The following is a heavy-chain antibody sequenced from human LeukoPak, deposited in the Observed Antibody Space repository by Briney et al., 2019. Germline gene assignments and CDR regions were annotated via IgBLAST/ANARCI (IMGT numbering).Heavy chain of an antibody. CDR3: ARRYSSSRYYYYYYMDV. D-gene: IGHD6-13*01. Sequence: SETLSLTCTVSGGCISSYYWSWIRQPPGKGLEWIGYIYTSGSTNYNPSLKSRVTISVDTSKNQFSLKLSSVTAADTAVYYCARRYSSSRYYYYYYMDVWGKGTTVTVSS. CDR1: GGCISSYY. V-gene: IGHV4-4*09. CDR2: IYTSGST. J-gene: IGHJ6*03.